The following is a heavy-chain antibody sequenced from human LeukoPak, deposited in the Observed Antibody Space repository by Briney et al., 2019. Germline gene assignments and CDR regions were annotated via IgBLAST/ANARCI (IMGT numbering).Heavy chain of an antibody. CDR3: ARDLGEMAPSPSGVDY. CDR1: GFTFSSYW. V-gene: IGHV3-7*01. J-gene: IGHJ4*02. D-gene: IGHD5-24*01. Sequence: GGSLRLSCAASGFTFSSYWMSWVRQAPGKGLEWVANIKQDGSEKYYVDSVKGRFTISRDNAKNSLYLQMNSLRAEDTAVYYCARDLGEMAPSPSGVDYWGQGTLVTVSS. CDR2: IKQDGSEK.